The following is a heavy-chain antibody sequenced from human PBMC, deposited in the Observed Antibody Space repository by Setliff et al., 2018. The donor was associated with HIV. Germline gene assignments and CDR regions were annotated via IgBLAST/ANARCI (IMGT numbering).Heavy chain of an antibody. CDR1: GGSISSSSYY. V-gene: IGHV4-61*05. CDR2: IYYSGST. D-gene: IGHD3-22*01. J-gene: IGHJ6*03. CDR3: ARQHYYDSSGRNLMDV. Sequence: LSLTCTVSGGSISSSSYYWGWIRQPPGKGLEWIGYIYYSGSTTYNPSLESRVTISIDTSKNQFSLKLSSVTAADTAVYYCARQHYYDSSGRNLMDVWGKGTTVTVSS.